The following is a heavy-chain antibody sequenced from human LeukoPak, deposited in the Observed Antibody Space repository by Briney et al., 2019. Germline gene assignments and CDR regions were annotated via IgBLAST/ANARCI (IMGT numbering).Heavy chain of an antibody. CDR3: AKDRMVTTGLGALDI. J-gene: IGHJ3*02. D-gene: IGHD4-17*01. CDR1: GFTFSSYA. CDR2: ISASGDST. V-gene: IGHV3-23*01. Sequence: GGSLRLSCAASGFTFSSYAMSWVRQAPGKGLEWVSAISASGDSTYYADSVKGRFTISSDNSKNTLYLQMNSLRAEDTAVYYCAKDRMVTTGLGALDIWGPGTMVTVSS.